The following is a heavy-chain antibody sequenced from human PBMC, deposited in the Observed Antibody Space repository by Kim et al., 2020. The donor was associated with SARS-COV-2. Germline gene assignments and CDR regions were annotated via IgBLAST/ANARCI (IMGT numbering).Heavy chain of an antibody. Sequence: SETLSLTCTVSGGSISSGSYYWSWIRQPAGKGLEWIGRIYTSGSTNYNPSLKSRVTISVDTSKNQFSLKLSSVTAADTAVYYCARDRMITFGGVIVWDYGMDVWGQGTTVTVSS. CDR3: ARDRMITFGGVIVWDYGMDV. J-gene: IGHJ6*02. CDR2: IYTSGST. D-gene: IGHD3-16*02. V-gene: IGHV4-61*02. CDR1: GGSISSGSYY.